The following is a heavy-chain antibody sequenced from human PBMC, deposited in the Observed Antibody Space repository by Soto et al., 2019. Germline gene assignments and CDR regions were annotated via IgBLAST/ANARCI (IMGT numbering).Heavy chain of an antibody. V-gene: IGHV3-21*01. CDR2: ISSSSSYI. J-gene: IGHJ6*03. D-gene: IGHD6-13*01. Sequence: GGSLRLSCVASGFTFSSYSMNWVRQAPGKGLEWVSSISSSSSYIYYADSVKGRFTISRDNAKNTLYLQMNSLRAEDTAVYYCARDQRGSSSWYRYYYYMDVWGKGTTVTVSS. CDR1: GFTFSSYS. CDR3: ARDQRGSSSWYRYYYYMDV.